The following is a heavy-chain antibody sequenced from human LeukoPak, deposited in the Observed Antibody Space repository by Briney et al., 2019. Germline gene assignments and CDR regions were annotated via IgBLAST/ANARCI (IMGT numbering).Heavy chain of an antibody. V-gene: IGHV1-69*05. J-gene: IGHJ6*03. CDR2: IIPIFGTA. Sequence: ASVKVSCKASGGTFSSYAISWVRQAPGQGLEWMGRIIPIFGTANYAQKFQGRVTITTDESTSTAYMELSSLRSEDTAVYYCARLYYDSSGYYYYYYYMDVWGKGTTVTVSS. CDR1: GGTFSSYA. D-gene: IGHD3-22*01. CDR3: ARLYYDSSGYYYYYYYMDV.